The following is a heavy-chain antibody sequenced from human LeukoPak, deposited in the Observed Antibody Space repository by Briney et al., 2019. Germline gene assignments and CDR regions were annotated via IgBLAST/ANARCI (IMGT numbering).Heavy chain of an antibody. J-gene: IGHJ6*04. Sequence: GASVKVSCTASGYTFTSYGISWVRQAPGQGHEWMGWISAYNGNTNYAQKLQGRVAMTTDTSTSTAYLELRSLSSDDTAVYYCARDTYCSGGSCYQQSYYYGMDVWGKGTMVTVSS. D-gene: IGHD2-15*01. CDR3: ARDTYCSGGSCYQQSYYYGMDV. CDR1: GYTFTSYG. V-gene: IGHV1-18*04. CDR2: ISAYNGNT.